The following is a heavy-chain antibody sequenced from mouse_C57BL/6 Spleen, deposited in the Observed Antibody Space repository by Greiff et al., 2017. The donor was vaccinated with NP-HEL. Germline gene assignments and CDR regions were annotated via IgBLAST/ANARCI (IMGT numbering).Heavy chain of an antibody. D-gene: IGHD3-2*01. CDR3: ARDRNSWFAY. J-gene: IGHJ3*01. Sequence: VQLQQSGPELVKPGASVKISCKASGYAFSSSWMNWVKQRPGKGLEWIGRISPGDGDTNYNEKFKGKATLTADKSSSPAYMQLSSLTSEDSSVYFGARDRNSWFAYWGQGTLVTVSA. CDR1: GYAFSSSW. CDR2: ISPGDGDT. V-gene: IGHV1-82*01.